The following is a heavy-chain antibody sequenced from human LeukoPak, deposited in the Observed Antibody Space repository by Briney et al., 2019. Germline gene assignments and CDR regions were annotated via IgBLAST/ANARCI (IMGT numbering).Heavy chain of an antibody. V-gene: IGHV4-59*08. CDR3: ARTYYDFWSGSRYWYFQL. Sequence: PSETLSLTCTVSGGSMSSYYWSWIRQPPGKGLEWIGYVYYSGSTNYNPSLKSRVTISVDTSKNQFSLKMSSVTAADTAVYYCARTYYDFWSGSRYWYFQLWGRGTLVTVSS. CDR1: GGSMSSYY. J-gene: IGHJ2*01. CDR2: VYYSGST. D-gene: IGHD3-3*01.